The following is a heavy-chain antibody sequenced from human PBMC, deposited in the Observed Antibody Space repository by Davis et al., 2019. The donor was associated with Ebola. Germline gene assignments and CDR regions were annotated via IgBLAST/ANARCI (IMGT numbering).Heavy chain of an antibody. Sequence: GESLKISCAASGFTFNSYGMHWVRQAPGKGLEWVSSISSSSSYIYYADSVKGRFTISRDNAKNSLYLQMNSLRAEDTAVYYCAREGGRFLEWFLGDYWGQGTLVTVSS. CDR2: ISSSSSYI. CDR3: AREGGRFLEWFLGDY. J-gene: IGHJ4*02. D-gene: IGHD3-3*01. V-gene: IGHV3-21*01. CDR1: GFTFNSYG.